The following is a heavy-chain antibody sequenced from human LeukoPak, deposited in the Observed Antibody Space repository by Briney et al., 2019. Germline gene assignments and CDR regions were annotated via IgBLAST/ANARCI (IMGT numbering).Heavy chain of an antibody. CDR1: GGSISSYY. V-gene: IGHV4-59*01. CDR2: IYYSGST. CDR3: ARPIRGWFDP. J-gene: IGHJ5*02. Sequence: TSETLSLTCTVSGGSISSYYWCWIRQPPGRGLEWIGYIYYSGSTNYNPSLKSRVTISVDTSKNQFSLKLSSVTAADTAVYYCARPIRGWFDPWGQGTLVTVSS.